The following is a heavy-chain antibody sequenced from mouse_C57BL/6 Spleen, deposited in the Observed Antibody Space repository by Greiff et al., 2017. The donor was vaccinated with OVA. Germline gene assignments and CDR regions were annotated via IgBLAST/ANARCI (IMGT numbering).Heavy chain of an antibody. V-gene: IGHV1-64*01. D-gene: IGHD2-1*01. CDR2: IHPNSGST. Sequence: QVQLQQPGAELVKPGASVKLSCKASGYTFTSYWMHWVKQRPGPGLEWIGMIHPNSGSTNYNEKFKSKATLTVDKSSSTAYMQLSSLTSEDAAVYYCEVPDYYGNNVVWGQGTLVTVSA. J-gene: IGHJ3*01. CDR3: EVPDYYGNNVV. CDR1: GYTFTSYW.